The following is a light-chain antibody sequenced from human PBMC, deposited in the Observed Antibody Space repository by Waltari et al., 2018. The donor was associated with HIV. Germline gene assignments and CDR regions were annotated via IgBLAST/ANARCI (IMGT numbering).Light chain of an antibody. Sequence: QSVLTQPPSVSAAPGQKVTISCSGSSTNIGDNYVSWYQHLPGTPPKLLIYENNKRPAGVPDRFSGSKSGTSATLDITGLQTGDEADYYCGTWDSSLSVVVFGGGTKLTVL. J-gene: IGLJ2*01. CDR3: GTWDSSLSVVV. V-gene: IGLV1-51*01. CDR1: STNIGDNY. CDR2: ENN.